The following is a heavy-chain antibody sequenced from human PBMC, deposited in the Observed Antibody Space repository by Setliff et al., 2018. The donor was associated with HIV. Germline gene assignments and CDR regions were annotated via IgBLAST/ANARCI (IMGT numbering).Heavy chain of an antibody. CDR3: ARAMDYGGYEPLDY. J-gene: IGHJ4*02. Sequence: GASVKVSCQASGYTLSDYGMTWVRQAPGQGLEWMAWISAYSGNRKFAQKFQGRVTVTRDTSTSTAYMELTSLRSDDTAVYYCARAMDYGGYEPLDYWGQGTLVTVSS. CDR1: GYTLSDYG. CDR2: ISAYSGNR. D-gene: IGHD4-17*01. V-gene: IGHV1-18*01.